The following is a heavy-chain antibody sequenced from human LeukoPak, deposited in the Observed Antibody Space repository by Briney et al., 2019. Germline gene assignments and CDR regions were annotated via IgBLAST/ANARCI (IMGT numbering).Heavy chain of an antibody. V-gene: IGHV3-23*01. D-gene: IGHD3-22*01. CDR2: ISGSGVGT. CDR3: AGTHYYDSSGRLSGFDL. Sequence: PGGSLRLSCAASGFTFSSYAMSWVRQAPGKGLEWVSGISGSGVGTYYADSVKGRFTISRDNAKNSLYLQMNSLRAEDTAVYYCAGTHYYDSSGRLSGFDLWGRGTLVTVSS. J-gene: IGHJ2*01. CDR1: GFTFSSYA.